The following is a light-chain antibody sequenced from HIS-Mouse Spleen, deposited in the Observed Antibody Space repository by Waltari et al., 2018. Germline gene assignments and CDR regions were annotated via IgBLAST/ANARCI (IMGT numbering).Light chain of an antibody. J-gene: IGLJ1*01. V-gene: IGLV2-8*01. CDR2: EVS. Sequence: QSALTQPPSASGSPGQSVTISCTGTSSDVGGYNYVSWYQQHPGKAPKLMIYEVSKRPSAVPDRFSGSKSGNTASLTVSGLQAEDEADYYCSSYAGSNNSLYVFGTGTKVTVL. CDR1: SSDVGGYNY. CDR3: SSYAGSNNSLYV.